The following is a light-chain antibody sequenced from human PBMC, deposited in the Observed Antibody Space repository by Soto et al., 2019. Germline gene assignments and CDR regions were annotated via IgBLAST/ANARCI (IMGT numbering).Light chain of an antibody. V-gene: IGKV1-33*01. CDR1: QDISNS. J-gene: IGKJ4*01. Sequence: DIQMTQSPSSLSASVGDRVTITCQASQDISNSLSWYQQKPGKAPKLLIYDASNLETGVPSRFSGSGSGTDFSFTVSSLQPEDIATYFCQQYANLPLTFGGGTKVEIK. CDR2: DAS. CDR3: QQYANLPLT.